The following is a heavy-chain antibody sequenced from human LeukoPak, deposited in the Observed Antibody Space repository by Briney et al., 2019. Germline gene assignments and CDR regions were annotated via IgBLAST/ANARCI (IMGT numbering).Heavy chain of an antibody. CDR3: ARHEIDYDFWSGPTTFIY. V-gene: IGHV4-39*01. J-gene: IGHJ4*02. CDR1: GGSISSSSYY. CDR2: IYYSGST. Sequence: KPSETLPLTCTVSGGSISSSSYYWGWIRQPPGKGLEWIGSIYYSGSTYYNPSLKSRVTISVDTSKNQFSLKLSSVTAADTAVYYCARHEIDYDFWSGPTTFIYWGQGTLVTVSS. D-gene: IGHD3-3*01.